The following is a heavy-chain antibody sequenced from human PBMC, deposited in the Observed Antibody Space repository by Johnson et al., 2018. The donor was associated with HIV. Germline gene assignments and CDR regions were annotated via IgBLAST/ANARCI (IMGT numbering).Heavy chain of an antibody. J-gene: IGHJ3*02. CDR2: IWFDGSNK. V-gene: IGHV3-33*01. D-gene: IGHD2-8*01. CDR3: TRGYCTHGVCYTKVDAFDM. Sequence: QVQLVESGGGVVQPGRSLRLSCTASGFTFSSYGMHWVRQAPGKGLEWVAVIWFDGSNKYYADSVQGRFTISRDNSKNTLYLQMNSLRPEDTAVYYCTRGYCTHGVCYTKVDAFDMWGQGTMVTVSS. CDR1: GFTFSSYG.